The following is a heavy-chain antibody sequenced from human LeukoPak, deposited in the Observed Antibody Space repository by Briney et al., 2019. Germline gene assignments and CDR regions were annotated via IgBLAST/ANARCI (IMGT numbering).Heavy chain of an antibody. V-gene: IGHV3-23*01. CDR1: GFTFSIYA. J-gene: IGHJ4*02. D-gene: IGHD4-17*01. CDR3: AKPRRSTVPSDY. CDR2: ISSSGGDT. Sequence: GGSLRLSCAASGFTFSIYAMSWVRQAPGKGLEWVSTISSSGGDTFYADSVKGRFTISRENSKNTLYLQVNSRRAEDTAIYYCAKPRRSTVPSDYWGQGPLVTVSS.